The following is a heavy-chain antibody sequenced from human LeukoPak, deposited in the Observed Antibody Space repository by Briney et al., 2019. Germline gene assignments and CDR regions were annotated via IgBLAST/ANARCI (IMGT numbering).Heavy chain of an antibody. J-gene: IGHJ4*02. CDR3: AKEIANSNGWYADY. Sequence: GGSLRLSCTVSGFTFSGYWMSWVRQAPGKGLEWVSGISGGGDNTHYADSVKGRFTISRDNSRNTLYLQMSGLRAEDTAIYYCAKEIANSNGWYADYWGQGTLVTVSS. V-gene: IGHV3-23*01. CDR2: ISGGGDNT. D-gene: IGHD6-19*01. CDR1: GFTFSGYW.